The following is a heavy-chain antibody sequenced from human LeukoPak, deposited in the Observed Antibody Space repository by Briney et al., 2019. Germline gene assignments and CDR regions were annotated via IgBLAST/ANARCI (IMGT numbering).Heavy chain of an antibody. CDR2: IYYSGTT. J-gene: IGHJ5*02. Sequence: SETLSLTCAVYGGSFSGYYWSWIRQPPGKGLEWIGTIYYSGTTYYNPSLKSRISISVDTSKNQFSLRLSSVTAADTAVYFCARHGGYYDSSGYRTDVRFDPWGQGTLVTVSS. CDR3: ARHGGYYDSSGYRTDVRFDP. V-gene: IGHV4-34*01. CDR1: GGSFSGYY. D-gene: IGHD3-22*01.